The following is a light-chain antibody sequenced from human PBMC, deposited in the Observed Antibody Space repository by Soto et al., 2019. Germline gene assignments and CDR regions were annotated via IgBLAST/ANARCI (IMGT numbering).Light chain of an antibody. CDR3: QKYGRSPT. Sequence: EIVWRRWPGTRSLSPGERCPLSWMAIQLVSSSYLAWYQQKPGKAPRLLIYGESSRATGIPDRFSRSGSGKDFNINISRPDTEDFEAYYCQKYGRSPTVGPGTRLEIK. J-gene: IGKJ5*01. CDR2: GES. V-gene: IGKV3-20*01. CDR1: QLVSSSY.